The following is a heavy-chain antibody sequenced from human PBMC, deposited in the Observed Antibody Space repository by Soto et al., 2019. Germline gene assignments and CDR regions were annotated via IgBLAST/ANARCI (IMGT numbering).Heavy chain of an antibody. D-gene: IGHD1-26*01. J-gene: IGHJ4*02. CDR1: GYTFTDYQFHDYH. CDR2: IVVGSGNT. CDR3: AADRMIVGATTVGFFDY. Sequence: ASVKVSCKESGYTFTDYQFHDYHFHWVRQAPGQGLEWMGWIVVGSGNTNYAQKFQERVTITRDMSTSTAYMELSSLRSEDTAVYYCAADRMIVGATTVGFFDYWGQGTLVTVSS. V-gene: IGHV1-58*01.